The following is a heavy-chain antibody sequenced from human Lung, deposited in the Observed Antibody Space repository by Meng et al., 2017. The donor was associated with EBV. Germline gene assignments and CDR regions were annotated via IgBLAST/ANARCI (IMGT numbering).Heavy chain of an antibody. J-gene: IGHJ4*02. CDR3: GRDQGRQLINH. D-gene: IGHD1-1*01. CDR2: VYHRGDT. Sequence: GLLQCFGPGLGHPSGTLSSPCSVSCHSIRRDILWSWGRQPPGKGLEWIGEVYHRGDTNYNPSLRSRVVISVDRSKNQFSQNLSSVTAADTAVYYCGRDQGRQLINHWGQGTLVTVSS. CDR1: CHSIRRDIL. V-gene: IGHV4-4*02.